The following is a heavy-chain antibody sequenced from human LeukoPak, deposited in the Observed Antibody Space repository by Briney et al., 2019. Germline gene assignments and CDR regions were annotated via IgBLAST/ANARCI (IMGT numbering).Heavy chain of an antibody. Sequence: GGSLRLSCAASGFTLSGYSMNWVRQAPGRGLEWVSSISSSRSYKYYADSVKGRFTISRDNAKNSLYLQMNSLRAEDTAVYYCARAGSHDIGDTYYEHWNNWFDPWGQGTLVTVSS. V-gene: IGHV3-21*01. CDR2: ISSSRSYK. J-gene: IGHJ5*02. CDR1: GFTLSGYS. D-gene: IGHD3-22*01. CDR3: ARAGSHDIGDTYYEHWNNWFDP.